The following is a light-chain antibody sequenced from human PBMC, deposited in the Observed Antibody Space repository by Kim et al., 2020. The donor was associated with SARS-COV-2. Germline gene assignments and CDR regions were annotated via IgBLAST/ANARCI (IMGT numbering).Light chain of an antibody. Sequence: VTSASRASYEISSALPWYQQRPGKPPKLLIYDASSLERGVPSRFRGSGSGTDFTLTISSLQAEDFATYYCQQFNNFPLTFGGGTKVDIK. CDR2: DAS. J-gene: IGKJ4*02. V-gene: IGKV1D-13*01. CDR1: YEISSA. CDR3: QQFNNFPLT.